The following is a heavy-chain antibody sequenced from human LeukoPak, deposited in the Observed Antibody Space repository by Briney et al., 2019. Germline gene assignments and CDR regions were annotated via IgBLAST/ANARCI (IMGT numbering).Heavy chain of an antibody. Sequence: SETLSLTCAVYGGSFSGYYWSWIRQPPGKGLEWIGEINHSGSTNYNPSLKSRVPISVDTSKNQFSLKLSSVTAADTAVYYCARVAARGIDYWGQGTLVTVSS. D-gene: IGHD6-6*01. CDR3: ARVAARGIDY. V-gene: IGHV4-34*01. J-gene: IGHJ4*02. CDR2: INHSGST. CDR1: GGSFSGYY.